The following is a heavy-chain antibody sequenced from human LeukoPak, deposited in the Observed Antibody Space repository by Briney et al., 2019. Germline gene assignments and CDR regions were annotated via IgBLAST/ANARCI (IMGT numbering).Heavy chain of an antibody. J-gene: IGHJ6*02. CDR2: IRSKAYGGTT. CDR3: TRNLYCSSTSCSLYYYYGMDV. CDR1: GFTFGDYA. V-gene: IGHV3-49*03. Sequence: GGSLRLSCTASGFTFGDYAMSWFRQAPGKGLEWVGFIRSKAYGGTTEYAAFVKGRFTISRDDSKSIAYLQMNSLKTEDTAVYYCTRNLYCSSTSCSLYYYYGMDVWGQGTTVTVSS. D-gene: IGHD2-2*01.